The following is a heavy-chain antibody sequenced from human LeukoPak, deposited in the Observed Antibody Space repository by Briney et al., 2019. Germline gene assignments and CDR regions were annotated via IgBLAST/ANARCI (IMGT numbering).Heavy chain of an antibody. CDR1: GFTFSSYS. V-gene: IGHV3-21*01. CDR3: AKDRRYYDILTGSWLDY. Sequence: PGGSLRLSCAASGFTFSSYSMNWVRQAPGKGLEWVSSISSSSSYIYYADSVKGRFTISRDNAKNTLYLQMNSLRAEDTAVYYCAKDRRYYDILTGSWLDYWGQGTLVTVSS. D-gene: IGHD3-9*01. J-gene: IGHJ4*02. CDR2: ISSSSSYI.